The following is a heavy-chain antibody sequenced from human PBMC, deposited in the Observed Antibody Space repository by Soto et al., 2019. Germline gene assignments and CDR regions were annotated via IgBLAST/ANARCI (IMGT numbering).Heavy chain of an antibody. V-gene: IGHV3-64*01. D-gene: IGHD5-18*01. CDR2: ISSNGGST. CDR1: EFTFSGYG. J-gene: IGHJ4*02. CDR3: ASNSYGYTFYDY. Sequence: GPLRLSWGAAEFTFSGYGMHWVRQTPGKGLEYVSSISSNGGSTYYANSVKGRFTISRDNSKNTLYLQMGSLRAEDTAVYYCASNSYGYTFYDYWGQGTLVTVSS.